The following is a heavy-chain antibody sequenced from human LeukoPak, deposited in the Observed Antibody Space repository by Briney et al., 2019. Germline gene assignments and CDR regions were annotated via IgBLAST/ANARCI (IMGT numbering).Heavy chain of an antibody. V-gene: IGHV3-11*03. Sequence: PGGSLRLSCAASGFTFSDYYMSWIRQAPGKGLEWVSYISTSSSYTIYADSVKGRFTISRDNAKNSLYLQMNSLRAEDTAVYYCARAMVRGVFIPLDYWGQGTLVTVSP. CDR1: GFTFSDYY. D-gene: IGHD3-10*01. CDR3: ARAMVRGVFIPLDY. CDR2: ISTSSSYT. J-gene: IGHJ4*02.